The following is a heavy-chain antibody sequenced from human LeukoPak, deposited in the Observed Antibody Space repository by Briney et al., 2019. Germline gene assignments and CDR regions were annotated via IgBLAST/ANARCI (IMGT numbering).Heavy chain of an antibody. CDR3: ARVSVDTAMNYFDY. D-gene: IGHD5-18*01. V-gene: IGHV4-34*01. J-gene: IGHJ4*02. CDR1: GGSFSGYY. Sequence: PSETLSLTCAVYGGSFSGYYWSWIRQPPGKGLEWIGEINHSGSTNYNPSLKSRVTISVDTSKNQFSLKLSSVTAADTAVYYCARVSVDTAMNYFDYWGQGTLVTVPS. CDR2: INHSGST.